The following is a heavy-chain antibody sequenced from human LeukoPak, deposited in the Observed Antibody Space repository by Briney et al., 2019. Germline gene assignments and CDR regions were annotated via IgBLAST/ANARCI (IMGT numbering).Heavy chain of an antibody. CDR1: GFTFSSSA. CDR2: ISNNGGYT. J-gene: IGHJ6*02. Sequence: GGSLRLSYAASGFTFSSSAMSWVRQAPGKGLEWVSAISNNGGYTYYADSVQGRFTISRDNSKSTLYLQMNSLRAEDTAVYYCARALRVSGSYYPYYYYGMDVWGQGTTVTVSS. CDR3: ARALRVSGSYYPYYYYGMDV. V-gene: IGHV3-23*01. D-gene: IGHD1-26*01.